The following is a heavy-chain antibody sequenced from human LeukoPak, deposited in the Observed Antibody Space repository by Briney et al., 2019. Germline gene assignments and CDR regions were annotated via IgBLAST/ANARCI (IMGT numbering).Heavy chain of an antibody. V-gene: IGHV4-59*01. Sequence: SETLSLTCTVSGGSISSYYWSWIRQPPGKGLEWIGYIYYSGSTNYNPSLKSRVTISVETSKNQFSLKPSSVTAADTAVYYCAREIYDYVWGSYRSPRFDPWGQGTLVTVSS. CDR3: AREIYDYVWGSYRSPRFDP. D-gene: IGHD3-16*02. J-gene: IGHJ5*02. CDR1: GGSISSYY. CDR2: IYYSGST.